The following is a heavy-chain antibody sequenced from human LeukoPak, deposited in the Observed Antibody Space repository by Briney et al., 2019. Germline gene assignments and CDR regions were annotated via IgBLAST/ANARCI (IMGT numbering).Heavy chain of an antibody. D-gene: IGHD2-21*02. J-gene: IGHJ6*02. CDR1: GGTFSSYA. Sequence: SVNVSCKASGGTFSSYAISWVRQAPGQGLEWMGGIIPIFGTANYAQKFQGRVTITADESTSTAYMELSSLRSEDTAVHYCARGDSGYYGMDVWGQGTTVTVSS. CDR2: IIPIFGTA. CDR3: ARGDSGYYGMDV. V-gene: IGHV1-69*13.